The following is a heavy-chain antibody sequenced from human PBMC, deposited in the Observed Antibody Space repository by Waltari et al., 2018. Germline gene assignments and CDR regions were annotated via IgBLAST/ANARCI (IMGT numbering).Heavy chain of an antibody. J-gene: IGHJ2*01. D-gene: IGHD4-17*01. V-gene: IGHV3-74*01. CDR3: ARGARRTTVTTGWWYFDL. CDR1: GFTYSLSW. CDR2: SNSDGSST. Sequence: EVQLVESGGGLVQPGGSLRLSCAASGFTYSLSWLPWVRQAPGKGLVWVSRSNSDGSSTSYADSVKGRFTISKDNAKNTVYLQMNSLRAEDTAIYYCARGARRTTVTTGWWYFDLWGRGTLVTVSS.